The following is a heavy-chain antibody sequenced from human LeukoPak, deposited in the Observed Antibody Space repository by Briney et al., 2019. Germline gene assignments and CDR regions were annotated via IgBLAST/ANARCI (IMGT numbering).Heavy chain of an antibody. J-gene: IGHJ4*02. CDR3: ARDRGSRLPYYFDY. Sequence: GRSLRLSCAASGFTFDDYAMHWVRQAPGKGLEWVSGISWNSGSIGYADSVKGRFTISRDNAKTSLYLQMNSLRAEDTAVYYCARDRGSRLPYYFDYWGQGTLVTVSS. CDR1: GFTFDDYA. D-gene: IGHD2-15*01. CDR2: ISWNSGSI. V-gene: IGHV3-9*01.